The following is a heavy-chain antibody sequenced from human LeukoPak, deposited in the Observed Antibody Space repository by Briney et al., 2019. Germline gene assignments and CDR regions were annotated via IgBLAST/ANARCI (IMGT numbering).Heavy chain of an antibody. J-gene: IGHJ4*02. CDR1: GGPISSSPYY. Sequence: SETLSLTCTVSGGPISSSPYYWGWIRQPPGRGLEWIGSISYSGSTYYNPSLKSRVTISVDTSKNQFSLKLSSVTAADTAVCYCARLSPYLGSGSSAFPDDFWGQGTLVTVSS. CDR2: ISYSGST. V-gene: IGHV4-39*01. D-gene: IGHD3-10*01. CDR3: ARLSPYLGSGSSAFPDDF.